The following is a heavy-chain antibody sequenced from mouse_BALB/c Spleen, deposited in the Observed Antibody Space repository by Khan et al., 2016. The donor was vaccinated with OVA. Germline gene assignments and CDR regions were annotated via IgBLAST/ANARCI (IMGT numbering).Heavy chain of an antibody. CDR2: IDPYYGGA. D-gene: IGHD2-10*02. CDR3: TRGYENYVRYYLDY. CDR1: GYSFTGSN. V-gene: IGHV1-42*01. Sequence: VQLKESGPELEKPGASVKISCKASGYSFTGSNMNWVKQSPGKSLEWIGNIDPYYGGATYNQKFKGKATLTVDNSSSKAYMQLTNLTSADSAVYDWTRGYENYVRYYLDYRGQETTLTVSS. J-gene: IGHJ2*01.